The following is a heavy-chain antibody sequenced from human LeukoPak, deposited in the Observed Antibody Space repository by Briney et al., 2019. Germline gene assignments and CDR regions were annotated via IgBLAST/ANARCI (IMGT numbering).Heavy chain of an antibody. CDR1: GYTFTSYG. J-gene: IGHJ4*02. CDR2: ISAYNGNT. CDR3: ARDGRRAYYYDSSGYYYSDY. Sequence: GASVKVSCKASGYTFTSYGISWVRQAPGQGLEWMGWISAYNGNTNYAQKLQGRVTMTTDTSTSTAYMELRSLRSDDTAVYYCARDGRRAYYYDSSGYYYSDYWGQGTLVTVSS. V-gene: IGHV1-18*01. D-gene: IGHD3-22*01.